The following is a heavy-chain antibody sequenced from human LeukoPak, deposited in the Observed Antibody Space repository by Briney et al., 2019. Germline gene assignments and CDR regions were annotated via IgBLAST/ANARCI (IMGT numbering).Heavy chain of an antibody. Sequence: PSETLSLTCTVSGSSISGYYWSWIRQPAGKGLEWIGRIYTSGSTNYNPSLKSRVTMSVDTSKNQFSLKLSSVTAADTAVYYCARDSPTAFREFAAAGTSFDYWGQGTLVTVSS. CDR1: GSSISGYY. CDR3: ARDSPTAFREFAAAGTSFDY. CDR2: IYTSGST. V-gene: IGHV4-4*07. D-gene: IGHD6-13*01. J-gene: IGHJ4*02.